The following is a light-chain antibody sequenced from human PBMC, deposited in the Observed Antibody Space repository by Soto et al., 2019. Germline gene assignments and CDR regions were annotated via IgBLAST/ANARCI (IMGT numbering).Light chain of an antibody. V-gene: IGKV3-15*01. CDR3: QQYNNWPPSII. CDR1: ESVSSN. CDR2: GAS. J-gene: IGKJ5*01. Sequence: PGERATLSCRAIESVSSNLAWYQQRPGQAPRLLIYGASTRATDTPVRFRGSGSGTEFTLTISSLQSEDFAVYYCQQYNNWPPSIIFGQGTRLEIK.